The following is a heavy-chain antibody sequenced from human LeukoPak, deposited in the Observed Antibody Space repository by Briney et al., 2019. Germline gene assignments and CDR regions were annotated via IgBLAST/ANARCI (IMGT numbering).Heavy chain of an antibody. CDR1: GFTFSSYA. V-gene: IGHV3-30*09. J-gene: IGHJ6*03. CDR2: ISYDGSNK. CDR3: ARGNYYDSSGYYYFYYYMDV. Sequence: GGSLRLSCAASGFTFSSYAMHWVRQAPGKGLEWVAVISYDGSNKYYADSVKGRFAISRDNSKNTLYLQMNSLRAEDTAVYYCARGNYYDSSGYYYFYYYMDVWGKGTTVTVSS. D-gene: IGHD3-22*01.